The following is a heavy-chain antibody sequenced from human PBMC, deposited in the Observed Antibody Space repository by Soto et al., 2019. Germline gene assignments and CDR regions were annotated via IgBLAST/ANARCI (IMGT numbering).Heavy chain of an antibody. V-gene: IGHV4-59*08. Sequence: QVQLQESGPGLVKPSETLSLTCTVSGGSISSYYWSWIRQPPGKGLEWIGYIYYRGSTNYNPSLKSRVTISVDTSKNQFSLKLSSVTAADTAVYYCARRYGDCFDYWGQGTLVTVSS. J-gene: IGHJ4*02. CDR3: ARRYGDCFDY. CDR1: GGSISSYY. CDR2: IYYRGST. D-gene: IGHD4-17*01.